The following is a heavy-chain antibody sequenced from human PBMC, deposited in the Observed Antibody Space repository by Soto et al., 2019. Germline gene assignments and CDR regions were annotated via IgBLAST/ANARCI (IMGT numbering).Heavy chain of an antibody. CDR1: CGSVRDGSYY. J-gene: IGHJ5*02. Sequence: PSETLSLTCTFSCGSVRDGSYYWAWLRQPPGKGLEWIGHIYHSGSTIYNPSLKSRVTISIDTSKSQFSLNLNSMTAADTAVYYCAGYNWNYYFDPWGQGTLVTVSS. V-gene: IGHV4-61*01. D-gene: IGHD1-7*01. CDR2: IYHSGST. CDR3: AGYNWNYYFDP.